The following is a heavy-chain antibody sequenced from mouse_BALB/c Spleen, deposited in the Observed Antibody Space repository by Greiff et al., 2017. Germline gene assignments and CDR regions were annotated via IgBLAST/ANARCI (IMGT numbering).Heavy chain of an antibody. CDR3: ARDIGWDKAWFAY. J-gene: IGHJ3*01. CDR2: IRNKANGYTT. Sequence: EVKLMESGGGLVQPGGSLRLSCATSGFTFTDSYMSWVRQPPGKALEWLGFIRNKANGYTTEYSASVKGRFTISRDNSQSILYLQMNTLRAEDSATYYCARDIGWDKAWFAYWGQGTLVTVSA. CDR1: GFTFTDSY. D-gene: IGHD3-3*01. V-gene: IGHV7-3*02.